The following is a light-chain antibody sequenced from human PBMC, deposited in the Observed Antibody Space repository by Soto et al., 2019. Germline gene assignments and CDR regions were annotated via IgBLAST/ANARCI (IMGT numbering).Light chain of an antibody. CDR1: SSNIGAGYD. CDR3: QAYDSSLSVL. J-gene: IGLJ2*01. Sequence: QLVLTQPPLVSGAPGQRVTISCTGSSSNIGAGYDVHWYQQLPGTAPKLLIYGNSNRPSGVPDRFSGSKSGTSASLAITGLQAEDEADYYCQAYDSSLSVLVGGGTQLTVL. CDR2: GNS. V-gene: IGLV1-40*01.